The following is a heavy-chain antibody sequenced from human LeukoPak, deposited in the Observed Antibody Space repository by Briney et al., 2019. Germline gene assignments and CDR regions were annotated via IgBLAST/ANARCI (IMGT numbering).Heavy chain of an antibody. CDR1: GFTFSGYA. CDR2: ISGSGGST. V-gene: IGHV3-23*01. Sequence: PGGSLRLPCAASGFTFSGYAMSRVRQAPGKGLEWVSAISGSGGSTYYADSVKGRFTISRDNSKNTLYLQMNSLRGEDTAVYYCAKDQLLERAGRCGYWGQGTLVTVSS. J-gene: IGHJ4*02. CDR3: AKDQLLERAGRCGY. D-gene: IGHD1-1*01.